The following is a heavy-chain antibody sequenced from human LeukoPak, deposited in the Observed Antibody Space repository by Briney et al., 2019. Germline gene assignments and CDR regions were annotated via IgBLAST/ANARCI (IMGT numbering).Heavy chain of an antibody. V-gene: IGHV3-30-3*01. D-gene: IGHD2-2*03. CDR2: ISYDESNK. CDR1: GFTFSSYA. J-gene: IGHJ4*02. CDR3: ARSGYCSSTSCLKAFDY. Sequence: GGSLRLSCAASGFTFSSYAMHWVRQAPGKGLEWVAVISYDESNKYYADSVKGRLTISRDNSKNTLYLQMNSLRAEDTAVYYCARSGYCSSTSCLKAFDYWGQGTLVTVSS.